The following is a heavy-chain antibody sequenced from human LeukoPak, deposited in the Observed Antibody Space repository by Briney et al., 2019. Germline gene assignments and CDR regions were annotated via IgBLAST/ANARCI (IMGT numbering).Heavy chain of an antibody. Sequence: ASVKVSCKTSGYSFTDYYMHWVRQAPGQGLEWMGWINPNSGGTSSAQKYQGRVTMTRDTSITTVYMEVSWLTSDDTAIYYCARADRLDGGPYLIGPWGQGTLVTVSS. D-gene: IGHD2-21*01. CDR1: GYSFTDYY. CDR2: INPNSGGT. CDR3: ARADRLDGGPYLIGP. J-gene: IGHJ5*02. V-gene: IGHV1-2*02.